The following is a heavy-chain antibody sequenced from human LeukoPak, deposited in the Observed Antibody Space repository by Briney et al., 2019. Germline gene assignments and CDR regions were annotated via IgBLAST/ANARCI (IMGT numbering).Heavy chain of an antibody. Sequence: GGSLRLSCAASGFTFSSYGMHWVRQAPGKGLEWVAFIRYDGSNKYYADSVKGRFTISRDNAKNMLYLQMNSLRAEDTAVYFCVLLSLTPGWGQGALVTVSS. D-gene: IGHD3-10*01. V-gene: IGHV3-30*02. J-gene: IGHJ4*02. CDR2: IRYDGSNK. CDR1: GFTFSSYG. CDR3: VLLSLTPG.